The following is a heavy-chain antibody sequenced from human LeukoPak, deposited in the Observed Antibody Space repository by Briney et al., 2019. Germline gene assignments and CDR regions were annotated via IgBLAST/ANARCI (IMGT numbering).Heavy chain of an antibody. Sequence: PGGSLRLSCAASGFTFSSYSMNWVRQAPGKGLEWVSYISSSSSTIYYADSVKGRFTISRDNAKNSLYLKMNRLREEERAVYYCARDRAPYYYGSGSYPDWGQGTLVTVSS. CDR1: GFTFSSYS. V-gene: IGHV3-48*02. D-gene: IGHD3-10*01. CDR3: ARDRAPYYYGSGSYPD. J-gene: IGHJ4*02. CDR2: ISSSSSTI.